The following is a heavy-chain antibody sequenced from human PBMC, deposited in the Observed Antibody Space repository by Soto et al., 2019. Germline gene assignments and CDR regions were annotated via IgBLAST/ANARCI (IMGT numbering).Heavy chain of an antibody. V-gene: IGHV1-18*01. CDR2: ISAYNGNT. CDR3: ARTPPRGNDVLSFDY. J-gene: IGHJ4*02. CDR1: GYTFTSYG. Sequence: GASVKVSCKASGYTFTSYGISWVRQAPGQGLEWMGWISAYNGNTNYAQKLQGRVTMTTDTSTSTAYMELRSLRSDDTAVYYCARTPPRGNDVLSFDYWGQGTLVTVSS. D-gene: IGHD1-1*01.